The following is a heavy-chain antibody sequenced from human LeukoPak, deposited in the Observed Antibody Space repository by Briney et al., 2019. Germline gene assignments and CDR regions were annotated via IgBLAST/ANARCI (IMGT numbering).Heavy chain of an antibody. J-gene: IGHJ3*02. D-gene: IGHD1-26*01. CDR1: GGSISSYY. Sequence: KPPETLSLTCTVSGGSISSYYWSWIRQPPGKGLEWIGYIYYSGSTNYNPSLKSRVTISVDTSKNQFSLKLSSVTAADTAVYYCARRGAKDAFDIWGQGTMVTVSS. V-gene: IGHV4-59*01. CDR2: IYYSGST. CDR3: ARRGAKDAFDI.